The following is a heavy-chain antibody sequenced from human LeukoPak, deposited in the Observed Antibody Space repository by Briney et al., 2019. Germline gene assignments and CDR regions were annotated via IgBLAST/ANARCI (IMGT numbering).Heavy chain of an antibody. D-gene: IGHD3-22*01. V-gene: IGHV3-23*01. CDR3: AKGSSGYFLDL. J-gene: IGHJ5*02. CDR2: ISNDGGGT. Sequence: GGSLRLSCAVSGFIFNNYGLVWVRQAPGKGLEWVSAISNDGGGTTYADFVKGRFTISRDNSKNTLFLQMNSLRAEDTALYYCAKGSSGYFLDLWGQGTLVTVSS. CDR1: GFIFNNYG.